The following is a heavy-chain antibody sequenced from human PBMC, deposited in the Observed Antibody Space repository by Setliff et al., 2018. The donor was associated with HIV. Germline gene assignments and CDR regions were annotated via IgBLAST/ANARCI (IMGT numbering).Heavy chain of an antibody. D-gene: IGHD3-3*01. CDR1: GGSISSGGYY. Sequence: SETLSLTCTVSGGSISSGGYYWSWIRQHPGKGLEWIGYIYYSGSTYYNPSLKSRVTISVDTSKNQFSLKLSSVTAADTAVYYCARAPTSFGVVIPRFDPWCQGTLVTVSS. V-gene: IGHV4-31*02. J-gene: IGHJ5*02. CDR2: IYYSGST. CDR3: ARAPTSFGVVIPRFDP.